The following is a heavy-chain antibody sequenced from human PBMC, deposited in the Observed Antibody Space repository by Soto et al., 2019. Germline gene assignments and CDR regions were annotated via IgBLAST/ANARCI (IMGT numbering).Heavy chain of an antibody. CDR3: AGSDGRY. CDR1: GGSISSYY. CDR2: IYYSGST. J-gene: IGHJ4*02. Sequence: QVQLQESGPGLVKPSETLSLTCTVSGGSISSYYWSWIRQPPGKGLEWIGYIYYSGSTNYNPSLKSRGTISVDTSKNQFSLKLSSVTAADTAVYYCAGSDGRYWGQGTLVTVSS. V-gene: IGHV4-59*01.